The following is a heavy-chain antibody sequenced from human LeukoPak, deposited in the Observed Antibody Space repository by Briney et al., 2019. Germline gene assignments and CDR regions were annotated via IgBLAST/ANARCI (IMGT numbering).Heavy chain of an antibody. J-gene: IGHJ3*02. CDR2: IGTAGDT. V-gene: IGHV3-13*01. Sequence: GGSLRLSCAASGFAFSSYDMHWVRQATGKGLEWVSAIGTAGDTYYPGSVKGRFTISRENAKNSLYLQMNSLRAGDTAVYYCARVGIVGANHDAFDIWGQGTMVTVSS. CDR1: GFAFSSYD. D-gene: IGHD1-26*01. CDR3: ARVGIVGANHDAFDI.